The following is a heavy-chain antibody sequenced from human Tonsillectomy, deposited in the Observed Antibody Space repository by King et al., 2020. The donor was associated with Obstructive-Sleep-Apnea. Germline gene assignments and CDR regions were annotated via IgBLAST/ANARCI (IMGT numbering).Heavy chain of an antibody. CDR3: ARGATALVPLDY. CDR2: IYYSGNT. J-gene: IGHJ4*02. D-gene: IGHD5-12*01. Sequence: VQLQESGPGLVKPSETLSLNCTVSGGSISNYYWSWIRQPPGKGLEWLGYIYYSGNTNYNPSLKSRVTISIDTSKNQCSLKLSSVTAADTAMYYCARGATALVPLDYWGQGTLVTVSS. V-gene: IGHV4-59*08. CDR1: GGSISNYY.